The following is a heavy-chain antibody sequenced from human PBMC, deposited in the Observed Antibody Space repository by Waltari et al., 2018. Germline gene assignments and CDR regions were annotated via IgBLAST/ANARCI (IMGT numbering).Heavy chain of an antibody. D-gene: IGHD2-21*01. V-gene: IGHV4-59*01. CDR2: IYYSGST. CDR3: ARGVKEGIDY. CDR1: GGSISSYY. J-gene: IGHJ4*02. Sequence: QVQLQESGPGLVKPSETLSLTCTVSGGSISSYYWSWIRQPPGKGLEWIGYIYYSGSTNYNPSLKSRVTISVDTSKNQFSLKLSSVTAADTAVYYCARGVKEGIDYWGQGTLVTVSS.